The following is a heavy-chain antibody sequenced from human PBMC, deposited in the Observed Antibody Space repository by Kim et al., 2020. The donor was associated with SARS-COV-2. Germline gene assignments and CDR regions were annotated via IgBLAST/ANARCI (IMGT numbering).Heavy chain of an antibody. V-gene: IGHV1-69*13. CDR3: ARGPGAVVTPGREQRYFDY. J-gene: IGHJ4*02. D-gene: IGHD2-21*02. Sequence: SVKVSCKASGGTFSSYAISWVRQAPGQGLEWMGGIIPIFGTANYAQKFQGRVTITADESTSTAYMELSSLRSEDTAVYYCARGPGAVVTPGREQRYFDYWGQGTLVTVSS. CDR1: GGTFSSYA. CDR2: IIPIFGTA.